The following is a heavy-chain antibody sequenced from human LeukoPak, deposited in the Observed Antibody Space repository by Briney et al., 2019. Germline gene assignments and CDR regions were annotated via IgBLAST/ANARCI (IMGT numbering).Heavy chain of an antibody. D-gene: IGHD3-22*01. CDR3: ARSHYYDSSGYYYYYGMDV. CDR2: IYYSGST. Sequence: SQTLSLTCTVSGGSISSGGYYWSWIRQHPGKGLEWIGYIYYSGSTYYNPSLKSRVTISVDTSKNRFSLKLSSVTAADTAVYYCARSHYYDSSGYYYYYGMDVWGQGTTVTVSS. V-gene: IGHV4-31*03. CDR1: GGSISSGGYY. J-gene: IGHJ6*02.